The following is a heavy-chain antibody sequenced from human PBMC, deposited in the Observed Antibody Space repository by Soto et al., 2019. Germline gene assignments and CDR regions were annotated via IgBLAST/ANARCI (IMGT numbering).Heavy chain of an antibody. CDR3: ARPGLVVVITSDWYFDL. Sequence: EVQLVESGGGLVQHGGSLRLSCAASGFTFSSYWMSWVRQAPGKGLEWVANIKQDGSEKYYVDSVKGRFTISRDNAKNSLYLQMNSLRAEDTAVYYCARPGLVVVITSDWYFDLWGRGTLVTVSS. V-gene: IGHV3-7*01. J-gene: IGHJ2*01. D-gene: IGHD3-22*01. CDR1: GFTFSSYW. CDR2: IKQDGSEK.